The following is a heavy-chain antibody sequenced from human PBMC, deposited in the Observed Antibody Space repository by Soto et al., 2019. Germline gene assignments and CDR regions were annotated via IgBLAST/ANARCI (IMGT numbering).Heavy chain of an antibody. Sequence: ASVKVSCKASGYTFTSYGISWVRQAPGQGLEWMGWISAYNGNTKYVQKFQGRVTMTTDTSTSTAYMELRSLRSDDTAVYYCARAQWELLFYGMDVWGQGTTVTVSS. CDR1: GYTFTSYG. D-gene: IGHD1-26*01. V-gene: IGHV1-18*01. CDR3: ARAQWELLFYGMDV. CDR2: ISAYNGNT. J-gene: IGHJ6*02.